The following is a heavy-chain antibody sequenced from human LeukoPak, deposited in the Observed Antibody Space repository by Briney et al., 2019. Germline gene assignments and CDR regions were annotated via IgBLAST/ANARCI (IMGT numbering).Heavy chain of an antibody. CDR3: ARVPPYGDYRGDSQPADY. J-gene: IGHJ4*02. Sequence: PGGSLRLSCAASGFTFSSYWMSWVRQAPGKGLEWVANIKQDGSEKYYVDSVKGRFTISRDNAKNSLYLQMNSLRAEDTAVYYCARVPPYGDYRGDSQPADYWGQGTLATVSP. CDR1: GFTFSSYW. D-gene: IGHD4-17*01. CDR2: IKQDGSEK. V-gene: IGHV3-7*01.